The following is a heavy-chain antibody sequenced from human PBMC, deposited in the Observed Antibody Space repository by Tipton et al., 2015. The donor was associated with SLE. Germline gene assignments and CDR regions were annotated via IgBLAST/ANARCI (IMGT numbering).Heavy chain of an antibody. Sequence: GSLRLSCAASGFTFSSYDMHWVRQAPGKGLEWVGRIKSKRDGETADYAAPVKGRFTMSRDDSDKTLYLQMNSLKTEDTAVYYCTTDWGSGTNPVIAFDLWGRGTMVTVSS. CDR3: TTDWGSGTNPVIAFDL. CDR2: IKSKRDGETA. CDR1: GFTFSSYD. D-gene: IGHD3-16*01. J-gene: IGHJ3*01. V-gene: IGHV3-15*01.